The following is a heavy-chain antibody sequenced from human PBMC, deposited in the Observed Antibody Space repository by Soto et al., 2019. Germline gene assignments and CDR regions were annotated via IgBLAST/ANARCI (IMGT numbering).Heavy chain of an antibody. J-gene: IGHJ1*01. CDR3: AIVGSRDAYNYVLDQ. Sequence: QVQVVQSGAEVKKPGSSVKISCKASGRIFSSFPTSWVRQVPGQGLEWMGGVISASGSVTYAPKFQGRVTMTAVNSAGIGYMELTSLTSEDTAIYYWAIVGSRDAYNYVLDQWGPGTMVTVSS. CDR1: GRIFSSFP. CDR2: VISASGSV. D-gene: IGHD5-18*01. V-gene: IGHV1-69*06.